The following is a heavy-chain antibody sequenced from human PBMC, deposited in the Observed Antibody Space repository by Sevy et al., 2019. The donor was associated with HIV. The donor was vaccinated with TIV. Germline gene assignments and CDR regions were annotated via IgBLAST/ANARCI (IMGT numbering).Heavy chain of an antibody. J-gene: IGHJ5*02. CDR2: IYSGGST. D-gene: IGHD3-3*01. CDR3: ARGRGVFGVVAINWFDP. Sequence: GGSLRLSCAASGFTVSSSYMTWVRQPPGKGLEWVSVIYSGGSTYYADSVKGRFTISRDNSKNTQYLQMNNLRADDTAVYYCARGRGVFGVVAINWFDPWGQGALVTVSS. V-gene: IGHV3-53*01. CDR1: GFTVSSSY.